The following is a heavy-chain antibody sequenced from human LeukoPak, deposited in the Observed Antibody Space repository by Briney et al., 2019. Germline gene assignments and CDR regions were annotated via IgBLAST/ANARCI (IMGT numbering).Heavy chain of an antibody. CDR1: GFTVSSNY. V-gene: IGHV3-66*01. CDR3: ARGTVTTPFDY. J-gene: IGHJ4*02. Sequence: GGSLRLSCAASGFTVSSNYMSWVRQAPGKGLEWVSVIYSGGSTYYADSVKGRFTISRDNSKNTLYLQMNSLRAEDTAVYYCARGTVTTPFDYWGQGTLVTVSS. CDR2: IYSGGST. D-gene: IGHD4-17*01.